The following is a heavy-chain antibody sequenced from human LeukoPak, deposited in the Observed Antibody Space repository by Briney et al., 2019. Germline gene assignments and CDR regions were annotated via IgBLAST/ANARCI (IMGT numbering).Heavy chain of an antibody. CDR2: IYYSGTT. D-gene: IGHD3-22*01. V-gene: IGHV4-59*12. J-gene: IGHJ4*02. CDR1: GGSISSYY. Sequence: PSETLSLTCTVSGGSISSYYWSWIRQPPGKGLEWIGYIYYSGTTNYNPSPKSRVTISVDTSKNQFSLKLSSVTAADTAVYYCASLLSSGSWGNDYWGQGTLVTVSS. CDR3: ASLLSSGSWGNDY.